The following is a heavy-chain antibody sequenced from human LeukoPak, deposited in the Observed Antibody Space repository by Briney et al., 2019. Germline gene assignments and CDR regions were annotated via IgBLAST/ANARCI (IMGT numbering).Heavy chain of an antibody. J-gene: IGHJ6*03. V-gene: IGHV1-8*01. Sequence: ASVKVSCKTSGYTFTNYDINWVRQATGQGLEWMGWMNPNSGNTGYAQKFQGRVTMTRNTSISTAYMELSSLRSEDTAVYYCARVGRIRKYYYYYYMDVWGKGTTVTISS. CDR1: GYTFTNYD. CDR3: ARVGRIRKYYYYYYMDV. CDR2: MNPNSGNT. D-gene: IGHD1-14*01.